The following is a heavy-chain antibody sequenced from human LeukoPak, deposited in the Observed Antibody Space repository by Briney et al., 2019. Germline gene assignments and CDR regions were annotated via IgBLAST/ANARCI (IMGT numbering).Heavy chain of an antibody. Sequence: SETLSLTCAVSGGSISSSNWWSRVRQPPGKGLEWIGEIYHSGSTNYNPSLKSRVTISVDKSKNQFSLKLSSVTAADTAVYYCARGNIAVAGNFDYWGQGTLVTVSS. CDR2: IYHSGST. CDR3: ARGNIAVAGNFDY. D-gene: IGHD6-19*01. J-gene: IGHJ4*02. CDR1: GGSISSSNW. V-gene: IGHV4-4*02.